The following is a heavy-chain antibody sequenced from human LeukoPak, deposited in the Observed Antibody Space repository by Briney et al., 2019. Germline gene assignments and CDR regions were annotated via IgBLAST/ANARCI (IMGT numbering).Heavy chain of an antibody. CDR3: ARAGNNWSFDY. Sequence: PSETLSLTCTVSGDSVRIYYWSWIRQPPGKGLEWIGYIYYRGNTNYNPSLKSRVTMAVDTSKNQFSLKVSSVTAADTAVYYCARAGNNWSFDYWGQGTTVTVSS. CDR1: GDSVRIYY. CDR2: IYYRGNT. V-gene: IGHV4-59*02. J-gene: IGHJ4*03. D-gene: IGHD1-1*01.